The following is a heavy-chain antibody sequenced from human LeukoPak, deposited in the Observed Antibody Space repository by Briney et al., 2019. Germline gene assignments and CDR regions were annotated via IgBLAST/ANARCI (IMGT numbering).Heavy chain of an antibody. J-gene: IGHJ5*02. Sequence: GGSLRLSCAASGFTFSDYWMSWVRQAPGKGLEWMANIKPDGSERNYVDSVKGRFTISRDSANNSLYLQMNSLRAEDTAVYYCARDARGIPDSPYNWFDPWGQGTLVTVSS. CDR3: ARDARGIPDSPYNWFDP. D-gene: IGHD2-2*01. CDR2: IKPDGSER. V-gene: IGHV3-7*01. CDR1: GFTFSDYW.